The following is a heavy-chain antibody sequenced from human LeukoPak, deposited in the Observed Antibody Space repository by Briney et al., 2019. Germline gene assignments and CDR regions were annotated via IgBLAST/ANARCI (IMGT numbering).Heavy chain of an antibody. V-gene: IGHV3-7*04. Sequence: PGGSLRLSCAASGFTFSNYWMTWVRQAPGKGLEWVANIKQGGSEKYYVDSVKGRFTISRDNAKNSLYLQMNSLRAEDTAVYYCARESDSSGFGAFDIRGQGTMVTVSS. J-gene: IGHJ3*02. D-gene: IGHD3-22*01. CDR2: IKQGGSEK. CDR1: GFTFSNYW. CDR3: ARESDSSGFGAFDI.